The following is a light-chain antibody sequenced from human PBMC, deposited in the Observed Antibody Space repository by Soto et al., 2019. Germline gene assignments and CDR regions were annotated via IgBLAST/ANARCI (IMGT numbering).Light chain of an antibody. V-gene: IGLV2-14*01. CDR2: EVS. CDR1: SSDVGGYNY. Sequence: QSALTQPASVSGSPGQSITISCTGTSSDVGGYNYVSWYQQHAGKAPKLMIYEVSNRPSGVSNRFSGSKSANTASLTISGLQAEDEADYYCSSYTSSSTVVFGGGTKLTVL. J-gene: IGLJ2*01. CDR3: SSYTSSSTVV.